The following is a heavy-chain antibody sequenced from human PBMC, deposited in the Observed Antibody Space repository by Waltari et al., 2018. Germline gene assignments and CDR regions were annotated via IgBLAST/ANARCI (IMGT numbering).Heavy chain of an antibody. J-gene: IGHJ3*02. Sequence: QVQLQESGPGLVKPSETLSLTCTVSGGSISSYYWSWIRQPPGKGLEWIGYIYYSGSTNYHPSLKSRVTISVDTSKNQFSLKLSSVTAADTAVYYCARDLRYYDFWSGYSHDAFDIWGQGTMVTVSS. CDR2: IYYSGST. CDR1: GGSISSYY. V-gene: IGHV4-59*01. CDR3: ARDLRYYDFWSGYSHDAFDI. D-gene: IGHD3-3*01.